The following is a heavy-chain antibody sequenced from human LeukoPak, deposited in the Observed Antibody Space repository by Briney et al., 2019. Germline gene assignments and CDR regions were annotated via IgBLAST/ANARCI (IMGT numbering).Heavy chain of an antibody. D-gene: IGHD3-10*01. Sequence: PSETLSLTCAVYGGSFSGYYWSWIRQPPGKGLEWIGEINHSGSTNYNPSLKSRVTISVDTSKNQFSLKLSSVTAADTAVYYCARIISYYYGSGSYYYYYYYMDVWGKGTTVTVSS. V-gene: IGHV4-34*01. CDR1: GGSFSGYY. CDR2: INHSGST. J-gene: IGHJ6*03. CDR3: ARIISYYYGSGSYYYYYYYMDV.